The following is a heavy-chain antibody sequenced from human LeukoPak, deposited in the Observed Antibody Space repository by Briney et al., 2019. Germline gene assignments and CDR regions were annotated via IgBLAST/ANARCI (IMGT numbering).Heavy chain of an antibody. D-gene: IGHD3-22*01. V-gene: IGHV1-46*01. CDR3: ARGYSSDYFDY. CDR1: GYTFTNYF. CDR2: INPSGGST. Sequence: ASVKVSCKASGYTFTNYFMHCVRQDPGQGLEWMGMINPSGGSTTYAQKFRGRVTMTRDTSTSTVYMDLSSLGSEDTAVYYCARGYSSDYFDYWGRGTLVPVSS. J-gene: IGHJ4*02.